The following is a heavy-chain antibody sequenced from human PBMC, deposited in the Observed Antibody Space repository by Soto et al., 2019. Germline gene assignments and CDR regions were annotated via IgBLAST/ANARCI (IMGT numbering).Heavy chain of an antibody. CDR2: ISSTTNYI. CDR3: AREYEDLTSKFDY. J-gene: IGHJ4*02. Sequence: EVQLVESGGCLVKPGGSLRLSCAASGFTFTRYSMNWVRQAPGKGLEWVSSISSTTNYIYYADSMKGRFTVSRDNAKNSVYMDMNSLSAEDTAVYYCAREYEDLTSKFDYWGQGTLVTVSS. D-gene: IGHD3-3*01. V-gene: IGHV3-21*01. CDR1: GFTFTRYS.